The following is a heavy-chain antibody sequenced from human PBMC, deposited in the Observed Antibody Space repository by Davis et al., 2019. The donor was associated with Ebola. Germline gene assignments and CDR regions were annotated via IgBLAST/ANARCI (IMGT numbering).Heavy chain of an antibody. CDR1: GYTFTSYA. D-gene: IGHD1-26*01. Sequence: AASVKVSCKASGYTFTSYAMHWVRQAPGQRLEWMGWIKGANGNTEYSQKLQGRVTITRDTSASTAYMELSSLKSEDTAVYYCARLGATSGVYLDYWGQGTLVTVSS. CDR3: ARLGATSGVYLDY. J-gene: IGHJ4*02. CDR2: IKGANGNT. V-gene: IGHV1-3*01.